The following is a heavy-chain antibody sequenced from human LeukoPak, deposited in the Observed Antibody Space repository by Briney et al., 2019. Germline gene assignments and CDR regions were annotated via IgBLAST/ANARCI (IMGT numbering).Heavy chain of an antibody. CDR3: VRSFYGDHPY. D-gene: IGHD4-17*01. CDR1: GFTLVTYD. Sequence: GGSLRLSCAASGFTLVTYDMHWVRQGPGEGLEWVAAVGTSGHTFYPDSVKGQFTISRENARNSVYLQMNSLRAGDTAVYYCVRSFYGDHPYWGQGTLVTVSS. CDR2: VGTSGHT. V-gene: IGHV3-13*01. J-gene: IGHJ4*02.